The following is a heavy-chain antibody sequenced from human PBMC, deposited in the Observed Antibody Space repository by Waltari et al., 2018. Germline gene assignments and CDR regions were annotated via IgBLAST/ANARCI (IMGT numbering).Heavy chain of an antibody. D-gene: IGHD6-6*01. V-gene: IGHV1-24*01. J-gene: IGHJ5*02. CDR2: VDPEDGET. CDR1: GYTLTELS. CDR3: ATSEGERSSSKDHNWFDP. Sequence: QVQLVQSGAEVKKPGASVKVSCKVSGYTLTELSMHWVRQAPGKGLEWMGGVDPEDGETFYAQKFQGRVTMTEDTSTHTAYMELSSLRSEDTAVYYCATSEGERSSSKDHNWFDPWGQGTLVTVSS.